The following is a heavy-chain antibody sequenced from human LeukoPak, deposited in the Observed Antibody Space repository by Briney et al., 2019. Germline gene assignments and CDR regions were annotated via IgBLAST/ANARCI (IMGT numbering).Heavy chain of an antibody. CDR2: MTWDAGTT. CDR1: GFTFDDYT. D-gene: IGHD2-2*01. Sequence: GGSLRLPCAASGFTFDDYTMHWVRQPPRKGLEWVSLMTWDAGTTYYADSVKGRFTISRDNSKNSLYLQMNSLRSEDTALYYCAKGGQTAARDMDVWGKGTTVTVSS. J-gene: IGHJ6*03. V-gene: IGHV3-43*01. CDR3: AKGGQTAARDMDV.